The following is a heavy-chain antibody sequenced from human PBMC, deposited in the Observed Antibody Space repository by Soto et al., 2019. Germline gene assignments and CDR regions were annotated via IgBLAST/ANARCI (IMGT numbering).Heavy chain of an antibody. J-gene: IGHJ4*02. D-gene: IGHD5-12*01. CDR3: AAGGGLPRYY. V-gene: IGHV4-30-2*01. CDR2: IYHSGST. CDR1: GCSISSGGYS. Sequence: SEILSLTCAVSGCSISSGGYSWSWIRQPPGKGLEWIGYIYHSGSTYYNPSLKSRVTISVDRSKNQFSLKLSSVTAADTAVYYCAAGGGLPRYYWGQGTLVTVSS.